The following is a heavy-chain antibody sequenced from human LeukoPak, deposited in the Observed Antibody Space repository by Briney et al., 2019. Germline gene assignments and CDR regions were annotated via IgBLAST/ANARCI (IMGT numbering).Heavy chain of an antibody. Sequence: GGPLRLSCVASGFTFSTYTMSGVRQAPGGGLDGLPAINNRGSRTYYAGSVKDRFTISRDNSENTLYLQMNSLTVDDTAVYFCAKERQTGDYFTSDYWGQGTLVTVSS. CDR3: AKERQTGDYFTSDY. V-gene: IGHV3-23*01. CDR2: INNRGSRT. CDR1: GFTFSTYT. D-gene: IGHD4-17*01. J-gene: IGHJ4*02.